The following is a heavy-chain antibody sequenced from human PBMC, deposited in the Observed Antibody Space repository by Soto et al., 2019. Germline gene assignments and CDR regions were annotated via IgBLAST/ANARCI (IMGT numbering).Heavy chain of an antibody. Sequence: QVQLVQSGAEVKKPGSSVKVSCKASGGTFSSYAISWVRQAPGQGLEWMGGIIPIFGTANYAQKFQGRVTITGDESTSTAYMELSSLRSEDTAVYYCAREVFGYCTNGVCYTRAFDIWGQGTMVTVSS. D-gene: IGHD2-8*01. CDR1: GGTFSSYA. V-gene: IGHV1-69*01. CDR2: IIPIFGTA. CDR3: AREVFGYCTNGVCYTRAFDI. J-gene: IGHJ3*02.